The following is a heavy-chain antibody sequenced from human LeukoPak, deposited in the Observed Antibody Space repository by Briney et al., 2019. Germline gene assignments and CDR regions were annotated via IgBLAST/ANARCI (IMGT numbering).Heavy chain of an antibody. V-gene: IGHV4-4*07. D-gene: IGHD1-26*01. CDR3: ARDSNYSGIDY. CDR2: IYTSGST. CDR1: GGSISGYY. J-gene: IGHJ4*02. Sequence: SETLSLTCTVSGGSISGYYWSWIRQPAGKGLEWIGRIYTSGSTNYNPSLKSRVTMSVDTSKNQFSLKLSPVTAADTAVYYCARDSNYSGIDYWGQGTLVTVSS.